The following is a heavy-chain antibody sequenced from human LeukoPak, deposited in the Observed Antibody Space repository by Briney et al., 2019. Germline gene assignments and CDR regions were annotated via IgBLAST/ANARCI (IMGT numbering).Heavy chain of an antibody. Sequence: GGPLTLSCAGSGFTLSDYYMTWLRQAPGKGLECLSYISGSGSTIYHADSVKGGFTTSRDDAKNSLYRQMDSLRAEDTAIYYCARDWRNKGMDVWGQGTLVTVSS. V-gene: IGHV3-11*01. CDR1: GFTLSDYY. J-gene: IGHJ4*02. D-gene: IGHD5-18*01. CDR2: ISGSGSTI. CDR3: ARDWRNKGMDV.